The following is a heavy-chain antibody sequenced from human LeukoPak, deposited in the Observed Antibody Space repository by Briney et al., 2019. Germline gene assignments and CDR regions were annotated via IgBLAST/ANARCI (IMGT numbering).Heavy chain of an antibody. CDR2: INHSGST. Sequence: PSETLSLTCTVSGGSISSYYWSWIRQPPGKGLEWIGEINHSGSTNYNPSLKSRVTISVDTSKNQFSLKLSSVTAADTAVYYCAGAGGSGYYFTFDYWGQGTLVTVSS. J-gene: IGHJ4*02. CDR3: AGAGGSGYYFTFDY. D-gene: IGHD3-22*01. CDR1: GGSISSYY. V-gene: IGHV4-34*01.